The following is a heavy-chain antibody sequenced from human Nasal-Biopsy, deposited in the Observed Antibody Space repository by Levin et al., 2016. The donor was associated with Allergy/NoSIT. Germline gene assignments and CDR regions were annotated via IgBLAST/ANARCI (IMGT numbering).Heavy chain of an antibody. CDR3: ARGGSAWYGDIDY. Sequence: GGSLRLSCAGSGFTFSNHGMHWVRQAPGKGLEWVSTLSGSGADTFYADSVKGRVTISRDNSKNTLYLQMGSLGAEDAAIYYCARGGSAWYGDIDYWGQGTLVTVSS. D-gene: IGHD6-19*01. CDR1: GFTFSNHG. J-gene: IGHJ4*01. CDR2: LSGSGADT. V-gene: IGHV3-23*01.